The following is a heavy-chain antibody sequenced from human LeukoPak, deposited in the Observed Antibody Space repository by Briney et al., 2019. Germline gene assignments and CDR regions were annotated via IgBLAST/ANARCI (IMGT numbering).Heavy chain of an antibody. CDR2: ISSSSSYI. V-gene: IGHV3-21*01. CDR1: GFTFSSYS. CDR3: ARDNDYSNLLFDY. Sequence: PGGSLRLSCAASGFTFSSYSMNWVRQAPGKGLEWVSSISSSSSYIYYADSVKGRFTISRDNAKNSLYLQMNSLRAEGTAVYYCARDNDYSNLLFDYWGQGTLVTVSS. J-gene: IGHJ4*02. D-gene: IGHD4-11*01.